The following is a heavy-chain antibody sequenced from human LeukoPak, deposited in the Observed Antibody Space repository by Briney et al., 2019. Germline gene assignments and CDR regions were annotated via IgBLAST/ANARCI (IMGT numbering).Heavy chain of an antibody. CDR3: AAILRDDAWIEN. CDR1: GFTFTSSA. J-gene: IGHJ4*02. CDR2: IVVGSGNT. V-gene: IGHV1-58*01. D-gene: IGHD5-12*01. Sequence: SVKVSCTASGFTFTSSAVQWVRQARGQRLEWIGWIVVGSGNTNYAQKFQERVTITRDMSTSTAYMELSSLRSEDTAVYYCAAILRDDAWIENWGQGTLVTVSS.